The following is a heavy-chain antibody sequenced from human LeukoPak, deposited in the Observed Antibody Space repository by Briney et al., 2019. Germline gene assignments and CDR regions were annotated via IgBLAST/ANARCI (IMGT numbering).Heavy chain of an antibody. CDR2: MNPNSGNT. V-gene: IGHV1-8*01. CDR1: GYTFTSYD. J-gene: IGHJ4*01. CDR3: ARGDRATVTLY. Sequence: ASVKVSCKASGYTFTSYDINWVRQATGQGLEWMGWMNPNSGNTGYAQKFQGRVTMTRDMSTSTVYMELSSLRSEDTAVYYCARGDRATVTLYWGHGTLVTVSS. D-gene: IGHD4-17*01.